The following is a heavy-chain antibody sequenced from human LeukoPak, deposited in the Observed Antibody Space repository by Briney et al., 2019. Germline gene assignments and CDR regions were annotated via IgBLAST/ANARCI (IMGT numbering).Heavy chain of an antibody. D-gene: IGHD6-19*01. Sequence: ASVTVSCKASGYTFTLYGISWVRQAPGQGLEWMGWITTSNGNTNYAQNLQGRVSMTTDTSTNTAYMELRSLRSDDTAVYYCARYRSGDVDYWGQGTLVTVSS. J-gene: IGHJ4*02. V-gene: IGHV1-18*04. CDR3: ARYRSGDVDY. CDR1: GYTFTLYG. CDR2: ITTSNGNT.